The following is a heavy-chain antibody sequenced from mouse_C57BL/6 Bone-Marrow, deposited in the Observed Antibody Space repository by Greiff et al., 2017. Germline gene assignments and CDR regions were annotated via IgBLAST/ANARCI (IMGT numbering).Heavy chain of an antibody. CDR3: ARSYYGNYFDY. V-gene: IGHV1-52*01. D-gene: IGHD1-1*01. CDR1: GYTFTSYW. CDR2: IDPSDSET. Sequence: QVHVKQPGAELVKPGASVKMSCKASGYTFTSYWMHWVKQRPIQGLEWIGNIDPSDSETHYNQKFKDKATLTVDKSSSTAYMQLSSLTSEDSAVYYCARSYYGNYFDYWGQGTTLTVSS. J-gene: IGHJ2*01.